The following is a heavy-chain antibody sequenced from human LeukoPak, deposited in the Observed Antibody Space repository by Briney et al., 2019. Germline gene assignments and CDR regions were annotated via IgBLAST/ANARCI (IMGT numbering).Heavy chain of an antibody. CDR3: ARDNDAFDI. CDR2: ILYDGSNK. CDR1: GFTFNSYA. Sequence: GGSLRLSCAASGFTFNSYAMHWVRQAPGKGLEWVAVILYDGSNKYYADSVKGRFTISRDNAKNSLYLQMNSLRAEDTAVYYCARDNDAFDIWGQGTMVTVSS. J-gene: IGHJ3*02. V-gene: IGHV3-30*03.